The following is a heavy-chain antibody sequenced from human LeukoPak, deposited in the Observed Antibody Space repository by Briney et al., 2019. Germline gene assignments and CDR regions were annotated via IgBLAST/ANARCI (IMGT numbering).Heavy chain of an antibody. V-gene: IGHV4-39*02. CDR1: GDSISSSNYY. D-gene: IGHD4-17*01. CDR3: ARYSTVTRFDY. J-gene: IGHJ4*02. CDR2: IHYSGGT. Sequence: SETLSLTCTVSGDSISSSNYYWGWIRQPPGKGLEWIGTIHYSGGTYHNPSLKSRLTLSVDTSKNHFSLKVASVTAADMATYYCARYSTVTRFDYWGQGTLVTVSS.